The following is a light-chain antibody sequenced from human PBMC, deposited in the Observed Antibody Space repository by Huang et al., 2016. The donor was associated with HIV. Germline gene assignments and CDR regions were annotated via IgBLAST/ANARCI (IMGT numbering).Light chain of an antibody. Sequence: EIVLTQSPGTLSLSPGERAPLSCRASPSVSSNYLAWYQQKPGQAPRLLIYAAANRATGIPDRFRGSGSGTDFTLTITRLEPEDFAVYSCQQYVASPYTFGQGTKLEIK. CDR1: PSVSSNY. CDR2: AAA. CDR3: QQYVASPYT. V-gene: IGKV3-20*01. J-gene: IGKJ2*01.